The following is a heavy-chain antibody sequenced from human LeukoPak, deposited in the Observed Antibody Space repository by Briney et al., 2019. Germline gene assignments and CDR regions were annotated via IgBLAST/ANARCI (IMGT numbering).Heavy chain of an antibody. V-gene: IGHV3-21*01. CDR1: GFTFSSYS. J-gene: IGHJ4*02. Sequence: GGSLRLSCAASGFTFSSYSMNWVRQAPGKGLEWVSSISSSSSYIYYADSVKGRLTISRDNAKNSLYLQMNSLRAEDTAVYYCAREFYYDSSGHYLDYWGQGTLVTVSS. CDR3: AREFYYDSSGHYLDY. CDR2: ISSSSSYI. D-gene: IGHD3-22*01.